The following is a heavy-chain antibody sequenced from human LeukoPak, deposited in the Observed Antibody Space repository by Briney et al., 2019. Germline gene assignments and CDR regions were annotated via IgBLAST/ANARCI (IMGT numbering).Heavy chain of an antibody. D-gene: IGHD2-2*01. J-gene: IGHJ5*02. V-gene: IGHV3-74*01. CDR2: INRDETST. CDR3: VRGRDIEVVSAPVSWFDP. Sequence: GGSLRLSCAASGFTFWNFGMHWVRQAPGKGLVWVSRINRDETSTSYADSVKGRLTISRDNAENTLYLQMYSLRVDDRAVYYCVRGRDIEVVSAPVSWFDPWGQGTLVTVSS. CDR1: GFTFWNFG.